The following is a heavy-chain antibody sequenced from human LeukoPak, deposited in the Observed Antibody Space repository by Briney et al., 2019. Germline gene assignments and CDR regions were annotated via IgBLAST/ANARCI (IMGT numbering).Heavy chain of an antibody. CDR3: AKEPREYCSSTSCPNWIDP. D-gene: IGHD2-2*01. J-gene: IGHJ5*02. V-gene: IGHV3-48*03. CDR2: ISSSGSTI. Sequence: GGSLRLSCTASTFTFSGSEMNWVRQAPGGGLEWVSYISSSGSTIYYADSVKGRFTISRDNSKNTLYLQMSSLRAEDTAVYYCAKEPREYCSSTSCPNWIDPWGQGTLVTVSS. CDR1: TFTFSGSE.